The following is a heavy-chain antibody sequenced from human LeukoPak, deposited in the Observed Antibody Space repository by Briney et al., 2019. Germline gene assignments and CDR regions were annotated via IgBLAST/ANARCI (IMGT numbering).Heavy chain of an antibody. J-gene: IGHJ6*03. V-gene: IGHV1-8*01. D-gene: IGHD3-3*01. CDR2: VNPNSGNT. CDR1: GYTFTSYD. Sequence: ASVKVSCKASGYTFTSYDINWVRQAPGQGLEWMGWVNPNSGNTDYAQKFQGRVTMTRNTSISTAYMELSSLRSEDTAVYYCARGLGRYDFWSGYARYYYYYMDVWGKGTTVTVSS. CDR3: ARGLGRYDFWSGYARYYYYYMDV.